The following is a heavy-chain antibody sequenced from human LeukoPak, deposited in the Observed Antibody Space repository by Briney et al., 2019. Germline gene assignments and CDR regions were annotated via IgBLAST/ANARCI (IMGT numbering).Heavy chain of an antibody. CDR1: GFTFSSYA. V-gene: IGHV3-23*01. CDR2: ISGSGGST. J-gene: IGHJ4*02. Sequence: QAGGSLRLSCAASGFTFSSYAMSWVRQAPGKGLEWVSAISGSGGSTYYADSVKGRFTISRDNSKNTLYLQMNSLRAEDTAVYYCANFFTRYSSSWDLDYWGQGTLVTVSS. CDR3: ANFFTRYSSSWDLDY. D-gene: IGHD6-13*01.